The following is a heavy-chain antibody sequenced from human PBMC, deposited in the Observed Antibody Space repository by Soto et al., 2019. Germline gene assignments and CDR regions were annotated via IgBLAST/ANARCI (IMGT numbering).Heavy chain of an antibody. J-gene: IGHJ4*02. CDR1: GFTFSKHW. V-gene: IGHV3-74*01. D-gene: IGHD1-1*01. CDR2: IKTDGSFT. CDR3: ARDNNWSLDY. Sequence: GGSLRLSCAASGFTFSKHWMHWVRQAPGKGLVWVSHIKTDGSFTRDADSVKGRFTISRDNARDTLYLQMNSLRAEDTAVYYCARDNNWSLDYWGQGTLVTVSS.